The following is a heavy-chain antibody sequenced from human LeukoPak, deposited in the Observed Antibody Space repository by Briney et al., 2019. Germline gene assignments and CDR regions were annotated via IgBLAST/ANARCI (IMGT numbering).Heavy chain of an antibody. CDR2: ISSSGSTI. D-gene: IGHD5-24*01. CDR3: ARGYRWLQLSIRCPFDY. J-gene: IGHJ4*02. Sequence: GGSLRLSCAASGFTFSDYYMSWIRQAPGKGLEWVSYISSSGSTIYYAESVEGRFTISRDNAKNSLYLQMNSLRAEDTAVYYCARGYRWLQLSIRCPFDYWGQGTLVTVSS. V-gene: IGHV3-11*01. CDR1: GFTFSDYY.